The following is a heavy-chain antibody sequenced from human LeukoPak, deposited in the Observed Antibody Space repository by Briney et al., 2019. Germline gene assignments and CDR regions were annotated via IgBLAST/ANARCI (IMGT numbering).Heavy chain of an antibody. CDR1: GFTLSDHY. V-gene: IGHV3-7*03. D-gene: IGHD3-10*01. CDR2: IKQDGSEK. Sequence: GGSLRLSCVGSGFTLSDHYMNWIRRAPGKGLEWVANIKQDGSEKYYVDSVKGRFTISRDNAKNSLYLQMNSLRAEDTAVYYCARGGRWFGELPFDYWGQGTLVTVSS. J-gene: IGHJ4*02. CDR3: ARGGRWFGELPFDY.